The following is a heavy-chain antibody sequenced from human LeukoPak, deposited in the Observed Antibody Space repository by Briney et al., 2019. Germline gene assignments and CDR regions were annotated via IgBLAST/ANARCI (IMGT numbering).Heavy chain of an antibody. D-gene: IGHD2-2*01. CDR2: IYYGGST. Sequence: SETLSLTCTVSGGSISSYYWSWIRQPPGKGLEWIGYIYYGGSTNYNPSLRSRVTISVDTSKNQFSLNLKYVTAADTAVYYCARGYCSSSTCQYGDYWGQGTLVTVSS. CDR3: ARGYCSSSTCQYGDY. CDR1: GGSISSYY. V-gene: IGHV4-59*01. J-gene: IGHJ4*02.